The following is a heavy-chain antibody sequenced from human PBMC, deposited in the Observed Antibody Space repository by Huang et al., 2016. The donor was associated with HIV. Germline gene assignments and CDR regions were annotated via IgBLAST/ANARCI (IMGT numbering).Heavy chain of an antibody. D-gene: IGHD5-18*01. CDR3: ARLDTARNYYYYGLDV. CDR2: IYPDDSDT. CDR1: GYSFAKYW. J-gene: IGHJ6*02. Sequence: EEQLVQSGAEVKKPGESLKISCEGSGYSFAKYWIGWVRQMPGKGLEWMCSIYPDDSDTRDSPSFQGQVSISADKSISTAYLQWSSLKASDTAMYYCARLDTARNYYYYGLDVWGQGTSVIVSS. V-gene: IGHV5-51*01.